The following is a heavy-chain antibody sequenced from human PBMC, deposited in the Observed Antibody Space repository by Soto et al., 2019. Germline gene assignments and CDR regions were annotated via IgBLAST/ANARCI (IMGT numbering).Heavy chain of an antibody. V-gene: IGHV6-1*01. CDR3: ARGESDSYGYLDWFDP. CDR2: TYYRSKWYN. CDR1: GDSVSSNSAA. J-gene: IGHJ5*02. D-gene: IGHD5-18*01. Sequence: SQTLSLTCAISGDSVSSNSAAWNWIRQSPSRGLEWLGRTYYRSKWYNDYAVSVKSRITINPDTSKNQFPLQLNSVTPEDTAVYYCARGESDSYGYLDWFDPWGQGTLVTVSS.